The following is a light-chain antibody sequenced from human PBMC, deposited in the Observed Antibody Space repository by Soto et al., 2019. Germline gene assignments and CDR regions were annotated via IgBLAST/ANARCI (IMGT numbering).Light chain of an antibody. CDR3: QQYGTSEII. J-gene: IGKJ5*01. Sequence: EIVLTQSPGTLSLSPVERATLSCRASQSVSNNYLAWYQQKPGQAPRLLIYGASNRATGIPDRFSGSGSGTDFTLTISRLEPEDFAVFYCQQYGTSEIIFGQGTRLEIK. V-gene: IGKV3-20*01. CDR2: GAS. CDR1: QSVSNNY.